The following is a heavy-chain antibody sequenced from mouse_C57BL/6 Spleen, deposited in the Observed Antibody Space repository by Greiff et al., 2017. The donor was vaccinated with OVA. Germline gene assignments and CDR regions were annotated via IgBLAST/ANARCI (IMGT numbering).Heavy chain of an antibody. CDR1: GYAFSSSW. CDR3: ARYDYVGP. Sequence: QVQLQQSGPELVKPGASVKISCKASGYAFSSSWMNWVKQRPGKGLEWIGRIYPGDGDTNYNGKFKGKATLTADQSSSTAYMQLSSLAAEDSAVYVSARYDYVGPWGQGTLVTVSA. V-gene: IGHV1-82*01. CDR2: IYPGDGDT. D-gene: IGHD2-4*01. J-gene: IGHJ3*01.